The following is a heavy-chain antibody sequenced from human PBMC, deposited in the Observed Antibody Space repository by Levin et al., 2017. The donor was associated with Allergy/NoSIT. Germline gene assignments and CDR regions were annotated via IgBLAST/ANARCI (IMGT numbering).Heavy chain of an antibody. D-gene: IGHD3-22*01. J-gene: IGHJ4*02. V-gene: IGHV3-23*01. Sequence: RAGGSLRLSCVASGFTIKNYAMGWVRQAPGKGLEWVTTLSGRGLSGRGDITYYADSVKGRFTISRDHSKNTLHLQMNGLRAGDTALDYCAKASVFIASQDFDYWGQGTLVTVSS. CDR1: GFTIKNYA. CDR3: AKASVFIASQDFDY. CDR2: LSGRGLSGRGDIT.